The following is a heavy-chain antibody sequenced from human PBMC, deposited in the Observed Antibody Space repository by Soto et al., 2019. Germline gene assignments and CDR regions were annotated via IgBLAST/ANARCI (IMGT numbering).Heavy chain of an antibody. CDR3: AGSDYDYIWGSYRYRCAFDI. V-gene: IGHV4-59*01. Sequence: SETLSLTCTVSGGSISSYYWSWIRQPPGKGLEWIGYIYYSGSTNYNLSLKSRVTISVDTSKNQFSLKLSSVTAADTAVYYCAGSDYDYIWGSYRYRCAFDIWGQGTMVTVSS. J-gene: IGHJ3*02. D-gene: IGHD3-16*02. CDR2: IYYSGST. CDR1: GGSISSYY.